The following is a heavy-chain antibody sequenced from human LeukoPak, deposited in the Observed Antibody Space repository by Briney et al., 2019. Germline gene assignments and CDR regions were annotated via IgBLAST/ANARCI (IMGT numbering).Heavy chain of an antibody. D-gene: IGHD3-10*01. CDR2: INHSGST. CDR3: ARGLLWFGEVIWYFDL. Sequence: SSETLSLTCAVYGGSFSGYYWSWIRQPPGKGLEWIGEINHSGSTNYNPSLKSRVTISVDTSKNQFSLKLSSVTAADTAVYYCARGLLWFGEVIWYFDLWGRGTLVTVSS. CDR1: GGSFSGYY. V-gene: IGHV4-34*01. J-gene: IGHJ2*01.